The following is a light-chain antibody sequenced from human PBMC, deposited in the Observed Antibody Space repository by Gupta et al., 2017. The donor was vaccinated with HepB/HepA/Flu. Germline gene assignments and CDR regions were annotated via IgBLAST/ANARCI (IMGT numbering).Light chain of an antibody. CDR1: NNNIGDQG. Sequence: QAGLTQPPSVSKGLRQTATLTCTGNNNNIGDQGAAWLQQHQGHPPNRLSSRDNNRPSGITERFAASRAGNKASLIITGLQPEDEADDYCSAWDSGLRAGRFGGGTKMTVL. J-gene: IGLJ3*02. CDR3: SAWDSGLRAGR. V-gene: IGLV10-54*01. CDR2: RDN.